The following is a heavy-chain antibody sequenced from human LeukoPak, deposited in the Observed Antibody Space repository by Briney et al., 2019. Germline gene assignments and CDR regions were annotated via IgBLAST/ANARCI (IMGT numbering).Heavy chain of an antibody. CDR3: ASHGGFYCSSTSCPD. CDR2: ISYDGSNK. D-gene: IGHD2-2*01. V-gene: IGHV3-30-3*01. Sequence: GGSLRLSCAASGFTFSSYAMHWVRQAPGKGLEWVAVISYDGSNKYYADSVKGRFTISRDNSKNTLYLQMNSLRAEDTAVYYCASHGGFYCSSTSCPDWGQGTLVTVSS. J-gene: IGHJ4*02. CDR1: GFTFSSYA.